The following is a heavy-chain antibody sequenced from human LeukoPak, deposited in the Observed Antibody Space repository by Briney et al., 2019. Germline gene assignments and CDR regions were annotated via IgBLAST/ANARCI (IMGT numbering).Heavy chain of an antibody. CDR3: ARDADYDFWSGYPLFDP. V-gene: IGHV3-30*02. CDR2: IGSDGNNE. Sequence: GGSLRLSCAASGFTFSIYGMHWVRQAPGKGLEWGTFIGSDGNNEHYADSVKGRFTISRDNPKNTLYLQMGSLRAEDMAVYYCARDADYDFWSGYPLFDPWGQGTLVTVSS. J-gene: IGHJ5*02. D-gene: IGHD3-3*01. CDR1: GFTFSIYG.